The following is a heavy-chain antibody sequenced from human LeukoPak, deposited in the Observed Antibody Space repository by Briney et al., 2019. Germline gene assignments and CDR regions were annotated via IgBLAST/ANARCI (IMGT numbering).Heavy chain of an antibody. V-gene: IGHV4-34*01. CDR2: MNHSGST. D-gene: IGHD2-2*01. Sequence: SETLSLTCAVYGGSFSGYYWSWIRQPPGKGLEWVGEMNHSGSTNYNPSLQSRITISVDTSKNQFSLKLSSVTAADTAVYYCARLGVRVVPAAVFDYWGQGTLVTVSS. CDR1: GGSFSGYY. CDR3: ARLGVRVVPAAVFDY. J-gene: IGHJ4*02.